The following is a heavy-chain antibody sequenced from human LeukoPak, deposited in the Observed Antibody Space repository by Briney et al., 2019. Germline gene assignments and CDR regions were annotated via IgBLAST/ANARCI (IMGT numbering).Heavy chain of an antibody. Sequence: PGGSLRLSCAASGFTVSSNYMSWVRQAPGKGLEWVSAIYSGGSTYYADSMKGRFTISRDKSKNTVYLQMNSLRPEDTAVYYCARVLGMDPPYYYYYYMDVWGRGTTVTVSS. CDR1: GFTVSSNY. CDR3: ARVLGMDPPYYYYYYMDV. J-gene: IGHJ6*03. CDR2: IYSGGST. D-gene: IGHD7-27*01. V-gene: IGHV3-66*02.